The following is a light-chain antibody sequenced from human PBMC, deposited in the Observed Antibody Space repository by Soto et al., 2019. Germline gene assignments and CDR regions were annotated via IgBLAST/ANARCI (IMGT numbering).Light chain of an antibody. CDR1: QNIGVW. CDR3: QQWSLYSWT. J-gene: IGKJ1*01. CDR2: KTS. V-gene: IGKV1-5*03. Sequence: DIQMAQSPSTLSASVGDRVTIACRASQNIGVWLAWYQQKPGKVPSLLIYKTSTLEDGVPSRFSGTGSGTDFTLTIYNLQPDDVATYYCQQWSLYSWTFGQGTKVE.